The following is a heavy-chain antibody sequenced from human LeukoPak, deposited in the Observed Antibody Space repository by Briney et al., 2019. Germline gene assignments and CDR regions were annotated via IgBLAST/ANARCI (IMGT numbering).Heavy chain of an antibody. J-gene: IGHJ6*03. Sequence: SETLSLTCTVSGGSIGSSSYYWGWIRQPPGKGLEWIGSIYYSGSTYYNPSLKSRVTISVDTFKNQFSLKLSSVTAADTAVYYCARVVSSSWYSYYYYMDVWGKGTTVSVSS. CDR2: IYYSGST. V-gene: IGHV4-39*07. D-gene: IGHD6-13*01. CDR1: GGSIGSSSYY. CDR3: ARVVSSSWYSYYYYMDV.